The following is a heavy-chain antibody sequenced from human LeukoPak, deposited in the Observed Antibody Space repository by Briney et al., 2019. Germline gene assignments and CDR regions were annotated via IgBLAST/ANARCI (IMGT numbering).Heavy chain of an antibody. Sequence: GGSLRLSCAASGFTVSSNYMSWVRQAPGKGLEWVSVIYSGGSTYYADSVKGRFTISRDNSKNTQYLQMNSLRAEDTAVYYCAKAQAGIAARAYYFDYWGQGTLVTVSS. CDR3: AKAQAGIAARAYYFDY. V-gene: IGHV3-53*01. CDR1: GFTVSSNY. D-gene: IGHD6-6*01. CDR2: IYSGGST. J-gene: IGHJ4*02.